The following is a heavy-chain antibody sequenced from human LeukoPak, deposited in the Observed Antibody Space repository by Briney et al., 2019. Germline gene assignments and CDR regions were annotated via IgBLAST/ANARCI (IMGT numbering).Heavy chain of an antibody. D-gene: IGHD2-21*01. V-gene: IGHV3-7*02. J-gene: IGHJ4*02. CDR1: GFTFSRSW. CDR2: IKQDGTSK. CDR3: ARHGDYCFDL. Sequence: PGGSLRPSCAASGFTFSRSWMGWVRQAPGKGLEWVANIKQDGTSKYYVDSVMGRFTISRDNAENSVYLQMNSLSAGDTAVYYCARHGDYCFDLWGPGTRVTVSS.